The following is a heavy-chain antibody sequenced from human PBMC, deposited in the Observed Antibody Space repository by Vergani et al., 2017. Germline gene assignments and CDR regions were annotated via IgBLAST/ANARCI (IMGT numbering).Heavy chain of an antibody. CDR3: AKDRSTSRYGMDV. J-gene: IGHJ6*02. CDR2: ISYDGSDK. D-gene: IGHD2/OR15-2a*01. V-gene: IGHV3-30*18. CDR1: GFTFSSYG. Sequence: QVQLVESGGGVVQPGRSLRLSCAASGFTFSSYGMHWVRQAPGKGLEWVAVISYDGSDKYYADSVKGRFTISRDNSKNTLYLQMNSLRGEDTAVYYCAKDRSTSRYGMDVWGQGTTVTVSS.